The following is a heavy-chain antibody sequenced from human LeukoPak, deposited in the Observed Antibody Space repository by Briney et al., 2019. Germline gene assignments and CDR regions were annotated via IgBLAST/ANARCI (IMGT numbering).Heavy chain of an antibody. CDR2: IRSKTNSYAT. CDR1: GFTFSGSA. J-gene: IGHJ4*02. D-gene: IGHD3-22*01. Sequence: GGSLRLSCAASGFTFSGSAMHWVRQASGKGLEWVGRIRSKTNSYATSYAASVKGRFALSRDDSKNTAYLQMNSLKTEDTAVYYCTTIESYYYDSSGYSLWGQGTLVTVSS. V-gene: IGHV3-73*01. CDR3: TTIESYYYDSSGYSL.